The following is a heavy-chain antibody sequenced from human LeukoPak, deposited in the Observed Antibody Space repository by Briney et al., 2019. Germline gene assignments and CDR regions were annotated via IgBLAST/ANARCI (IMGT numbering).Heavy chain of an antibody. CDR1: GYTFTSYD. CDR3: ARRYCSSTSCYADY. J-gene: IGHJ4*02. Sequence: GASVKVSCKASGYTFTSYDINWVRQATGQGLEWMGWMNPNSGNTGYAQKFQGRVTMTRNTSISTAYMELSSQRSEDTAVYYCARRYCSSTSCYADYWGQGTLVTVSS. CDR2: MNPNSGNT. V-gene: IGHV1-8*01. D-gene: IGHD2-2*01.